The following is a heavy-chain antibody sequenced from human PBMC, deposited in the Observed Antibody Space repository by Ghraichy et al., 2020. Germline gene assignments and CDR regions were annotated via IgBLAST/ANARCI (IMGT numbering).Heavy chain of an antibody. V-gene: IGHV3-74*01. CDR1: GFSFSSYW. CDR3: VRGTIGGASYFDY. Sequence: GESLNISCAASGFSFSSYWMHWVRQAPGKGLMWVSRINIDANRIDYADSVKGRFTISRDNAKNTLYLQMNSLRAEDTAVYYCVRGTIGGASYFDYWGQGTLATVSS. D-gene: IGHD1-26*01. J-gene: IGHJ4*02. CDR2: INIDANRI.